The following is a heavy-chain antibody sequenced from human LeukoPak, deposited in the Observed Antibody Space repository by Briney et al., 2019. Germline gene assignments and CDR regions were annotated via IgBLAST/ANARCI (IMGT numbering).Heavy chain of an antibody. CDR3: ARVGESDTALSFDY. CDR2: ISSSSSYI. J-gene: IGHJ4*02. D-gene: IGHD5-18*01. Sequence: PGGSLRLPCAASGFTFSSYAMHWVRQAPGKGLEWVSSISSSSSYIYYADSVKGRFTISRDNAKNSLYLQMNSLRAEDTAVYYCARVGESDTALSFDYWGQGTLVTVSP. V-gene: IGHV3-21*01. CDR1: GFTFSSYA.